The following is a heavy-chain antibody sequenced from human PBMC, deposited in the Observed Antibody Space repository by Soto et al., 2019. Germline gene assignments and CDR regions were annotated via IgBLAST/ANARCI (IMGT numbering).Heavy chain of an antibody. D-gene: IGHD2-15*01. J-gene: IGHJ4*02. CDR1: GGSISSGGYS. CDR3: VGGDKVVVADY. V-gene: IGHV4-30-2*01. Sequence: SETLSLTCAVSGGSISSGGYSLSWIRQPPGKGLEWIGYIYHSGSTYYNPSLKSRVTISVDRSKNQFSLKLSSVTAADTAVYYCVGGDKVVVADYWGQGTLVTVSS. CDR2: IYHSGST.